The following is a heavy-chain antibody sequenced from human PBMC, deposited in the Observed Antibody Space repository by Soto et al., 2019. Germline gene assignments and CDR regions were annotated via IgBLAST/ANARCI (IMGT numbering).Heavy chain of an antibody. CDR2: ISAYNGNT. CDR3: ARDKGGRGEEYDAFDI. CDR1: GYTFTSYG. D-gene: IGHD3-10*01. V-gene: IGHV1-18*01. Sequence: ASVKVSCKASGYTFTSYGISWVRQAPGQGLEWMGWISAYNGNTNYAQKLQGRVTMTTDTSTSTAYMELRCLRSDDTAVYYCARDKGGRGEEYDAFDIWGQGTMVTVAS. J-gene: IGHJ3*02.